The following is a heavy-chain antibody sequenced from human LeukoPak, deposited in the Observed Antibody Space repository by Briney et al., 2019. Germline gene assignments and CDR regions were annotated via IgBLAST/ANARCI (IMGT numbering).Heavy chain of an antibody. V-gene: IGHV4-34*01. CDR1: GGSFSCFY. D-gene: IGHD5-18*01. J-gene: IGHJ4*02. CDR3: ARERYSYGYFRVPKFDY. CDR2: INHSGST. Sequence: SETLSLTCAVYGGSFSCFYWSWIRQPPGKGLEWIGEINHSGSTNYNPSLKSRVTISVDTSKNQFSLKLSSVTAADTAVYYCARERYSYGYFRVPKFDYWGQGTLVTVSS.